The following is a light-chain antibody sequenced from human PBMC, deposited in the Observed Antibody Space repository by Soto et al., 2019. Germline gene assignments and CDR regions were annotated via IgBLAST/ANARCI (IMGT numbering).Light chain of an antibody. CDR3: VLYMGGGSAL. CDR1: SGSVSTNYY. Sequence: QAVVTQEPSFSVSPGGTVTLTCGLTSGSVSTNYYPSWYQQTPGQAPRTLIYRTNIRSSGVPDRFSGSILGNKAALTITGAQADDESDYYCVLYMGGGSALFGGGTKLTVL. CDR2: RTN. J-gene: IGLJ2*01. V-gene: IGLV8-61*01.